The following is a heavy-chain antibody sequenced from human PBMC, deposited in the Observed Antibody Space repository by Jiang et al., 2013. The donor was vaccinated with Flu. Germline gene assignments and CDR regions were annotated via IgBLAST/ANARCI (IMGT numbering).Heavy chain of an antibody. CDR2: ISSSGSTI. J-gene: IGHJ6*04. V-gene: IGHV3-48*03. D-gene: IGHD3-9*01. Sequence: ISSSGSTIYYADSVKGRFTISRDNAKNSLYLQMNSLRAKDTAVYYCARDEAGILTGYLYYYGMDVWGKGTTVTVSS. CDR3: ARDEAGILTGYLYYYGMDV.